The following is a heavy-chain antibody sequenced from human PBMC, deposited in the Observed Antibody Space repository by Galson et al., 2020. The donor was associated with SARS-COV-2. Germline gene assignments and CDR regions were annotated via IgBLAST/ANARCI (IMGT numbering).Heavy chain of an antibody. Sequence: SETLSLTCTVSGASIRSGRYHWSWIRQPAGKGLESIGRIYTSGNTNYNPSLKSRVTISLDTSKNQFSLRLRSVTAADTAVYYCARGEFFEFNYYGMDVWGQGTTFTVSS. J-gene: IGHJ6*02. V-gene: IGHV4-61*02. CDR1: GASIRSGRYH. CDR2: IYTSGNT. D-gene: IGHD3-3*01. CDR3: ARGEFFEFNYYGMDV.